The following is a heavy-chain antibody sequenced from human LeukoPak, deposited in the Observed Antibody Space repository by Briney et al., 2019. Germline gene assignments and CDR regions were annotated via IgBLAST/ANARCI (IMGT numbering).Heavy chain of an antibody. V-gene: IGHV3-7*03. Sequence: GGSLRLSCAAFSSYWMTWVRQAPGKGLEWVANIKQDGSEKYYVDSVKGRFTISRDNAKNSLYLQMNSLRAEDTAMYYCARDPLSWEIRGWDDGYDVRGQGTMVTVSS. CDR2: IKQDGSEK. CDR3: ARDPLSWEIRGWDDGYDV. CDR1: SSYW. J-gene: IGHJ3*01. D-gene: IGHD1-26*01.